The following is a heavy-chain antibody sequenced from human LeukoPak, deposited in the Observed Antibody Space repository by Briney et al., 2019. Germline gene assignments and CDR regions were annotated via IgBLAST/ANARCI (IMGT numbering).Heavy chain of an antibody. CDR1: GGSISSYY. Sequence: SETLSLTCTVSGGSISSYYWSWIRQPPGKGLEWIGYIYYSGSTNYNPSLKSRVTISVDTSKNQFSLKLSSVTAADTAVYYCAVRGYSYGLTFDYWGQGTLVTVSS. V-gene: IGHV4-59*12. CDR3: AVRGYSYGLTFDY. J-gene: IGHJ4*02. D-gene: IGHD5-18*01. CDR2: IYYSGST.